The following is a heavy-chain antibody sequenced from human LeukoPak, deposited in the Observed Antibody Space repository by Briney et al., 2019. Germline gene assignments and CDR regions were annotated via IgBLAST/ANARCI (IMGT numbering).Heavy chain of an antibody. CDR1: GFTFSDYY. V-gene: IGHV3-11*01. CDR3: TRERRGTYYAFES. J-gene: IGHJ4*02. Sequence: GGSLGLSCAASGFTFSDYYMSWIRQAPGKGLEWISYITSSGSSTNYADSVKGRFTISRGNAKNSVVLQMNSLRAEDTAVYYCTRERRGTYYAFESWGQGTLVTVSS. CDR2: ITSSGSST. D-gene: IGHD3-16*01.